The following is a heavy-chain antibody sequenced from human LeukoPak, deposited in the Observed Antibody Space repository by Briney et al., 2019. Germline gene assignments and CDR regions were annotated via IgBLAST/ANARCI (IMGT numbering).Heavy chain of an antibody. V-gene: IGHV3-30-3*01. Sequence: GGSLRLSCAASGFTFSDYNMHWVRQAPGKGLDWVALMSSDGNKKYYADSVKGRFTISRDNSKNTVDLQLNSLRAEDTAVYYCARDLIGRYTFDYRSQGTLVTVSS. J-gene: IGHJ4*01. CDR3: ARDLIGRYTFDY. CDR2: MSSDGNKK. D-gene: IGHD3-10*01. CDR1: GFTFSDYN.